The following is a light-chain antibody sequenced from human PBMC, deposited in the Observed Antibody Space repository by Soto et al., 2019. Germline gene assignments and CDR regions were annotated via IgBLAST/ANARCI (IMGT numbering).Light chain of an antibody. CDR2: EVT. CDR3: SSYAGSNTDVV. CDR1: RSDVGGYGY. V-gene: IGLV2-8*01. Sequence: QSALIQPPSASGSPGQSVTISCTETRSDVGGYGYVSWYQQYPGKAPKLMIYEVTKRPSGVPDRFSGSKSGNTASLTVSGLQTEDEADYYCSSYAGSNTDVVFGGGTKLTVL. J-gene: IGLJ2*01.